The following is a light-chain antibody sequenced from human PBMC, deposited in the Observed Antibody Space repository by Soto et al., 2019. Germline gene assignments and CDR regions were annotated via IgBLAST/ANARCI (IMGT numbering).Light chain of an antibody. Sequence: QAVVTQEPPFSVSPGETVTLTCGFTSGSVSMSNYPSWFQQTPGQPPRTLIHSTYTRPSGVPDRFSGSILGDKAALTITGAQADDESDYYCALYMDSGISVFGGGTQLTVL. V-gene: IGLV8-61*01. J-gene: IGLJ3*02. CDR2: STY. CDR1: SGSVSMSNY. CDR3: ALYMDSGISV.